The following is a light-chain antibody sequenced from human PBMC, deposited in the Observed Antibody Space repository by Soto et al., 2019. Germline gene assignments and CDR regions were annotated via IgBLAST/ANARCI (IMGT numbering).Light chain of an antibody. Sequence: QSALTQPASVSGSPGQSITISCTGTSSDVGGYNYVSWYQQHPGKAPKLMIYEVSNRPSGVSNRFSGSKSGNTASLTISGLQAEDEADYYCSSYTSSIPYVLGTGTKLTVL. CDR3: SSYTSSIPYV. V-gene: IGLV2-14*01. CDR1: SSDVGGYNY. CDR2: EVS. J-gene: IGLJ1*01.